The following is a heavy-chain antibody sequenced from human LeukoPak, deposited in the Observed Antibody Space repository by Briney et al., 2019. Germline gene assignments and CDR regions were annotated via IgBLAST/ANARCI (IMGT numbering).Heavy chain of an antibody. CDR1: GFIFSNYN. D-gene: IGHD2-2*01. V-gene: IGHV3-48*04. Sequence: GGSLRLSCAASGFIFSNYNMNWVRQAPGKGLEWVSYISKTTRSIYYAESVQGRFTISRDNAKNSLYLQMNSLRAEDTAVYYCAKDPASDCSSTSCPTSSIDYWGQGTLVTVSS. J-gene: IGHJ4*02. CDR2: ISKTTRSI. CDR3: AKDPASDCSSTSCPTSSIDY.